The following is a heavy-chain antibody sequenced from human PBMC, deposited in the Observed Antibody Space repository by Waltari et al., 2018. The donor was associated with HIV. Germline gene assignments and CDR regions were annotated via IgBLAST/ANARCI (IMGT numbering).Heavy chain of an antibody. D-gene: IGHD3-10*01. CDR3: ARPQTHGSAHPGEGYFDY. V-gene: IGHV1-3*01. CDR1: GYTFTSYA. Sequence: QVQLVQSGAAVKKPGASVKVSCKASGYTFTSYAMHWVHHAPGQRLGRMGWINAGNGNTKYSQKFQGRVTITRDTSASTAYMELSSLRSEDTAVYYCARPQTHGSAHPGEGYFDYWGQGTLVTVSS. J-gene: IGHJ4*02. CDR2: INAGNGNT.